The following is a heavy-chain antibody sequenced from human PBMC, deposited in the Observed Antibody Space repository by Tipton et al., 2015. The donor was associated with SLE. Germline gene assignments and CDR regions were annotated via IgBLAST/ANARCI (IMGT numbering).Heavy chain of an antibody. V-gene: IGHV4-61*01. J-gene: IGHJ6*04. D-gene: IGHD3-9*01. CDR2: IYYSGST. Sequence: TLSLTCTVSGGSVSSGSYYWSWIRQPPGKGLEWIGYIYYSGSTNYNPSLKSRVTTSVDTSKNQFSLKLSAVTAADTAVYYCARGNFLTGYWMDVWGKGTTVTVSS. CDR3: ARGNFLTGYWMDV. CDR1: GGSVSSGSYY.